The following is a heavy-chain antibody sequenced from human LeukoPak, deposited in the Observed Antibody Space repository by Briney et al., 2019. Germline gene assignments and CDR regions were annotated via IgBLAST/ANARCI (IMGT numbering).Heavy chain of an antibody. Sequence: GGSLRLSCVASGFTFSSYWMHWVRQDPRKGLVWVSRISGDGRNINYADSVRGRFTISRDNAQNTLYLQMNTLRVEDTAVYYCTRDLMDYDVSTGLHHYYMDVWGQGTTVTVSS. D-gene: IGHD3-9*01. V-gene: IGHV3-74*01. CDR3: TRDLMDYDVSTGLHHYYMDV. J-gene: IGHJ6*02. CDR1: GFTFSSYW. CDR2: ISGDGRNI.